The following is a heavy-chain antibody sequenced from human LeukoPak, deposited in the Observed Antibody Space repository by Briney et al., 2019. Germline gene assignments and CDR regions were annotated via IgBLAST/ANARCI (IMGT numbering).Heavy chain of an antibody. CDR3: ARIIGSLDY. Sequence: ASVKVSCKASGYTFTGYYMHWVRQAPGQGLEWMGWINPNSGGTNYAQKFQGRVTMARDTSISTAYMELSRPRSDDTAVYYCARIIGSLDYWGQGTLVTVSS. D-gene: IGHD1-26*01. CDR1: GYTFTGYY. J-gene: IGHJ4*02. CDR2: INPNSGGT. V-gene: IGHV1-2*02.